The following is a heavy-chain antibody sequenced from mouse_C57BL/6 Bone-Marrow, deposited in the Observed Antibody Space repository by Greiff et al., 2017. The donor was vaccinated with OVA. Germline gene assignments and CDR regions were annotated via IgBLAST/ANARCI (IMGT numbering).Heavy chain of an antibody. J-gene: IGHJ1*03. CDR2: IDPNSGGT. V-gene: IGHV1-72*01. CDR3: ARELLRYWGYFDV. CDR1: GYTFTSYW. Sequence: QVQLKQPGAELVKPGASVKLSCKASGYTFTSYWMHWVKQRPGRGLEWIGRIDPNSGGTKYDEKFKSKATLTVDKPSSTAYMQLSSLTSEDSAVYYCARELLRYWGYFDVWGTGTTVTVSS. D-gene: IGHD1-1*01.